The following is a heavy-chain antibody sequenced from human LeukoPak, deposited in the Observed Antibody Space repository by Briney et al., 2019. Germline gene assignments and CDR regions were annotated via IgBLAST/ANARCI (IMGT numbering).Heavy chain of an antibody. V-gene: IGHV3-30-3*01. CDR1: GFTFSSYA. CDR2: ISYDGSNK. D-gene: IGHD4-17*01. J-gene: IGHJ4*02. CDR3: ARAGGSTVSHSDY. Sequence: GGSLRLSCAASGFTFSSYAMHWVRQAPGKGLEWVAVISYDGSNKYYADSVKGRFTISRDNSKSTLYLQMNSLRAEDTAVYYCARAGGSTVSHSDYWGQGTLVTVSS.